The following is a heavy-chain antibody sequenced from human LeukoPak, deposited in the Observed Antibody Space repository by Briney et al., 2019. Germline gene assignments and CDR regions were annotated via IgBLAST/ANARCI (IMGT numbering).Heavy chain of an antibody. V-gene: IGHV3-33*01. Sequence: GGSLRLSCAVSGFTFSSYGMHWVRQAPGKGLEWVAVIWYDGSKKYYADSVKGRFTIPRDNSKNTLDLQMNSLRAEDTAVYYCARETPSADAAFDYWGQGTLVTVSS. D-gene: IGHD2-15*01. CDR1: GFTFSSYG. J-gene: IGHJ4*02. CDR2: IWYDGSKK. CDR3: ARETPSADAAFDY.